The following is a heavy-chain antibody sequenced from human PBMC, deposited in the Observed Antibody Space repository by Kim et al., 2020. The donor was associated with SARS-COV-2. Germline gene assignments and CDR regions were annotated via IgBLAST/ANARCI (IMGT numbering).Heavy chain of an antibody. Sequence: SETLSLTCTVSGGSISSGGYYWSWIRQHPGKGLEWIGYIYYSGSTYYNPSLKSRVTISVDTSKNQFSLKLSSVTAADTAVYYCAREGRAAAGTWWFDPWGQGTLVTVSS. D-gene: IGHD6-13*01. CDR2: IYYSGST. CDR3: AREGRAAAGTWWFDP. V-gene: IGHV4-31*03. CDR1: GGSISSGGYY. J-gene: IGHJ5*02.